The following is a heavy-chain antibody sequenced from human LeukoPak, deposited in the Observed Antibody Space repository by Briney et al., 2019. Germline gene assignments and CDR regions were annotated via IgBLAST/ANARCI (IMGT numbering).Heavy chain of an antibody. Sequence: SVKVPCKASGGTFSSYAISWVRQAPGQGLEWMGGIIPIFGTANYAQKFQGRVTITADESTSTAYMELSSLRSEDTAVYYCAREYSSSSHPSDYWGQGTLVTVSS. CDR1: GGTFSSYA. V-gene: IGHV1-69*13. CDR3: AREYSSSSHPSDY. J-gene: IGHJ4*02. D-gene: IGHD6-6*01. CDR2: IIPIFGTA.